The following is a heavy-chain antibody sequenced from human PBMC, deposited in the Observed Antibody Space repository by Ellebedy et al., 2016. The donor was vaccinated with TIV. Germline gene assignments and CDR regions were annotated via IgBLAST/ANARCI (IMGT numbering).Heavy chain of an antibody. V-gene: IGHV4-59*12. CDR3: ATTHHPYYFDY. CDR1: GGSISSYY. Sequence: SETLSLTCTVSGGSISSYYWSWIRQPPGKGLEWIGYIHYSGSTYYNPSLKSRVTISVDTSKNQFSLKLSSVTAADTAVYYCATTHHPYYFDYWGQGTLVTVSS. CDR2: IHYSGST. D-gene: IGHD1-7*01. J-gene: IGHJ4*02.